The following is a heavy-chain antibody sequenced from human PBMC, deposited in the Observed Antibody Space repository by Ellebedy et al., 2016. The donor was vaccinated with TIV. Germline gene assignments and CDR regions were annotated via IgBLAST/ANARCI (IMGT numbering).Heavy chain of an antibody. J-gene: IGHJ3*02. V-gene: IGHV4-4*07. CDR2: ILTTGST. CDR3: ARRKGRDPFDI. CDR1: GGSITDYY. Sequence: SETLSLXXTVPGGSITDYYWNWIRQPAGQGLEWIGRILTTGSTRYNPSLKSRVTMSVDTSKNQFSLRLASVTAADTAVYYCARRKGRDPFDIWGQGTAVTVSS.